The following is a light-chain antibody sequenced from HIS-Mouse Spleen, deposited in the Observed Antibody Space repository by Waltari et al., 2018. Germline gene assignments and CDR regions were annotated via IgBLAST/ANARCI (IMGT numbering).Light chain of an antibody. J-gene: IGLJ3*02. Sequence: QSALTQPRSVSGSPGQSVTIPCTGTSRAVGGYNHVPWYQQPPGKAPKLMIYDVSKRPSGVPDRFSGSKSGNTASLTISGLQAEDEADYYCCSYAGSSTWVFGGGTKLTVL. V-gene: IGLV2-11*01. CDR1: SRAVGGYNH. CDR3: CSYAGSSTWV. CDR2: DVS.